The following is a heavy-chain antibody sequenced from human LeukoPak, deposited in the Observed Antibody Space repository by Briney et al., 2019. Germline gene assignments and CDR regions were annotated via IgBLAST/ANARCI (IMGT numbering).Heavy chain of an antibody. J-gene: IGHJ4*02. CDR1: GFAFSNYN. Sequence: GGSLRLSCAASGFAFSNYNMNWVRQAPGKGLEWVSYISSSSSTIYYADSVKGRFTISRDNAKNSLYLQMNSLRAEDTAVYYCARDLDFWSGFGSAALDYWGQGTLVTVSS. CDR2: ISSSSSTI. CDR3: ARDLDFWSGFGSAALDY. D-gene: IGHD3-3*01. V-gene: IGHV3-48*01.